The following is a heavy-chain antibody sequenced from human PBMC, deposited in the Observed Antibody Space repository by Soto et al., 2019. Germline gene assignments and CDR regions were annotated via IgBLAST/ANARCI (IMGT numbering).Heavy chain of an antibody. V-gene: IGHV1-24*01. CDR2: FDPEDGET. CDR3: ATDRPLAAMVHFDY. D-gene: IGHD5-18*01. Sequence: SVKVSCKVSGYTLTELSMHWVRQAPGKGLEWMGGFDPEDGETIYAQKFQGRVTMTEDTSTDTAYMELSSLRSEDTAVYYCATDRPLAAMVHFDYWGQGTLVTVSS. CDR1: GYTLTELS. J-gene: IGHJ4*02.